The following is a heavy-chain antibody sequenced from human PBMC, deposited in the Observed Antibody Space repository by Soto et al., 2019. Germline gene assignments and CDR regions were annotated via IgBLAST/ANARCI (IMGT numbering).Heavy chain of an antibody. J-gene: IGHJ5*02. Sequence: ETLSLTCTVSGGSIRSSSYYWGWIRQPPGKGLEWIGSIYYSGSTYYNPSLKSRVTISVDTSKNQFSLKLSSVTAADTAVYYCARHFGGNWFDPWGQGTLVTVSS. CDR3: ARHFGGNWFDP. CDR1: GGSIRSSSYY. CDR2: IYYSGST. V-gene: IGHV4-39*01. D-gene: IGHD3-3*01.